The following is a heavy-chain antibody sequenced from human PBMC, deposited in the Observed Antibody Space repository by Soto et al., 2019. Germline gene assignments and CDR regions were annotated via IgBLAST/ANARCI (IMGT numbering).Heavy chain of an antibody. Sequence: GESLKISCKGSGYSFTSYWIGWVRQMPGKGLEWMGIIYPGDSNTRYSPSFQGQVTFSAERSTSNAYLQWSSLKASDTAMYYCARQGEVLDFWGQGTLVTVSS. V-gene: IGHV5-51*01. CDR2: IYPGDSNT. CDR3: ARQGEVLDF. J-gene: IGHJ4*02. CDR1: GYSFTSYW.